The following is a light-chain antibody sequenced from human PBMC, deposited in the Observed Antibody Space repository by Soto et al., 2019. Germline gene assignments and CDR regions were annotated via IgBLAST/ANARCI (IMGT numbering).Light chain of an antibody. CDR2: GAS. Sequence: EIVLTQSPGTLSLSPGERATLSCRASQSVSSSYLAWYQQKPGQAPRFLIYGASSRATGIPDRFSGSGSGTDFTLTISRLEPEDVAVYYCQQYGSSPPFTFGPGTKVDIK. V-gene: IGKV3-20*01. CDR1: QSVSSSY. CDR3: QQYGSSPPFT. J-gene: IGKJ3*01.